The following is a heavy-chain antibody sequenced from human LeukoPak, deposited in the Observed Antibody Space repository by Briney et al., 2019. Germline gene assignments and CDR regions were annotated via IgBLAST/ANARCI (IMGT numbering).Heavy chain of an antibody. CDR2: ISYDGSNK. Sequence: GGSLGLSCAASGFTFSSYGMEWVRQAPGKGLEWVAVISYDGSNKYYADSVKGRFTISRDNSKNTLYLQMNSLRAEDTAVYYCAKDPGMVYATHDAFDIWGQGTMVTVSS. J-gene: IGHJ3*02. V-gene: IGHV3-30*18. CDR3: AKDPGMVYATHDAFDI. D-gene: IGHD2-8*01. CDR1: GFTFSSYG.